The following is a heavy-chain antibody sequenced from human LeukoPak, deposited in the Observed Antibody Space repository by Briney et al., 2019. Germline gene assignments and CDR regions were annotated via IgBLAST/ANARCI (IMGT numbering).Heavy chain of an antibody. Sequence: PGGSLRLSCAASGFTLSSSWMMSWVRQAPGKGLEGGANIKQDGREKFYVGSGKGRFTISRDKAKTSLHLQMNSLRDEATAMYYCARPVGNGWFDLWGQGTLVTVSS. CDR3: ARPVGNGWFDL. D-gene: IGHD1-1*01. CDR1: GFTLSSSW. J-gene: IGHJ5*02. V-gene: IGHV3-7*01. CDR2: IKQDGREK.